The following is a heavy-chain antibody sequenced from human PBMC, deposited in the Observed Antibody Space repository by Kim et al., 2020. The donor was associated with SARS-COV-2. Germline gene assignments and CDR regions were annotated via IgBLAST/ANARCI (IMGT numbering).Heavy chain of an antibody. CDR2: ISYDGSNK. CDR3: ARGESVLMVYEDLAAAGDYFDY. CDR1: GFTFSSYA. Sequence: GGSLRLSCAASGFTFSSYAMHWVRQAPGKGLEWVAVISYDGSNKYYADSVKGRFTISRDNSKNTLYLQMNSLRAEDTAVYYCARGESVLMVYEDLAAAGDYFDYWGQGTLVTVSS. J-gene: IGHJ4*02. D-gene: IGHD2-8*01. V-gene: IGHV3-30-3*01.